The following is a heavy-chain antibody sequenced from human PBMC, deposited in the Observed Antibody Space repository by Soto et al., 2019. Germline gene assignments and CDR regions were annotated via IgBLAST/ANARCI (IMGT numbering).Heavy chain of an antibody. CDR2: IDYSGST. V-gene: IGHV4-59*01. J-gene: IGHJ6*02. CDR3: AREGCSSTSCYPPYDYDGMDV. CDR1: GGSISSYY. Sequence: QVQLQESGPGLVKPSEPLSLTCTVSGGSISSYYWSWIRQPPGKGLEWIGYIDYSGSTNDNPSLKSRVNISVDTSKNQFSLKLSSVTAADTAVYYCAREGCSSTSCYPPYDYDGMDVCGQGTTVTVSS. D-gene: IGHD2-2*01.